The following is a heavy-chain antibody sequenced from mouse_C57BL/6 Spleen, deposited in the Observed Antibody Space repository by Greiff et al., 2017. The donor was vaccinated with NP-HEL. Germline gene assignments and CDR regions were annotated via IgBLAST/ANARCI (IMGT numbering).Heavy chain of an antibody. V-gene: IGHV1-15*01. CDR3: TRPLFAY. CDR1: GYTFTDYE. Sequence: QVQLKESGAELVRPGASVTLSCKASGYTFTDYEMHWVKQTPVHGLEWIGAIDPETGGTAYNQKFKGKAILTADKSSSTAYMELRSRTSEDSAVYYCTRPLFAYWGQGTLVTVSA. J-gene: IGHJ3*01. CDR2: IDPETGGT.